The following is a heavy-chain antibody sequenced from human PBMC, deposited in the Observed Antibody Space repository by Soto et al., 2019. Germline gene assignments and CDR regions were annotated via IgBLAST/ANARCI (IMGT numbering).Heavy chain of an antibody. Sequence: SETLSLTCAVYGGSFSGYYWSWIRQPPGKGLEWIGEINHSGSTNYNPSLKSRVTISVDTSKNQFSLKLSSVTAADTAVYYCARARYHFWSAYYFDDWGQGTLVTVAS. CDR1: GGSFSGYY. CDR2: INHSGST. D-gene: IGHD3-3*02. CDR3: ARARYHFWSAYYFDD. V-gene: IGHV4-34*01. J-gene: IGHJ4*02.